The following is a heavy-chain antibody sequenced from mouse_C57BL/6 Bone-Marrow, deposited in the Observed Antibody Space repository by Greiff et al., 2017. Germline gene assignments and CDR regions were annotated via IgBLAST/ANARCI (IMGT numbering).Heavy chain of an antibody. CDR3: AMSDGYHAGWYFDV. J-gene: IGHJ1*03. Sequence: QVQLKESGAELVRPGTSVKMSCKASGYTFTNYWIGWAKQRPGHGLEWIGDIYPGGGYTNYNEKFKGKATLTADKSSSTAYMQFSNLTSEDSAIYYCAMSDGYHAGWYFDVWGTGTTVTVSS. V-gene: IGHV1-63*01. CDR2: IYPGGGYT. CDR1: GYTFTNYW. D-gene: IGHD2-3*01.